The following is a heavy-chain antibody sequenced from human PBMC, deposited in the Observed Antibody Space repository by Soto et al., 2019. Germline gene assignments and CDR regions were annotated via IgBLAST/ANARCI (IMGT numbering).Heavy chain of an antibody. J-gene: IGHJ4*02. CDR3: ARAPSGYPFNFDY. CDR2: IGTAGDT. Sequence: GGSLRLSCAASGFTFSSYDMHWVRQATGKGLEWVSAIGTAGDTYYPGSVKGRFTISRENAKNSLYLQMNSLRAGDTAVYYCARAPSGYPFNFDYWGQGTLVTVSS. V-gene: IGHV3-13*04. CDR1: GFTFSSYD. D-gene: IGHD3-22*01.